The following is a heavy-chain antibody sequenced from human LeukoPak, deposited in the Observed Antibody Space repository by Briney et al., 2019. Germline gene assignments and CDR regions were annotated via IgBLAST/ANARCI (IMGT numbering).Heavy chain of an antibody. J-gene: IGHJ3*02. CDR3: ARSPVRVRLHAFDI. CDR1: GGSFSGYY. Sequence: SETLSLTCAVYGGSFSGYYWSWIRQPPGKGLEWIGEINHSGSTNYNPSLKSRVTISVDTSKNQFSLKLSSVTAADTAMYYCARSPVRVRLHAFDIWGQGTMVTVSS. D-gene: IGHD3-10*01. V-gene: IGHV4-34*01. CDR2: INHSGST.